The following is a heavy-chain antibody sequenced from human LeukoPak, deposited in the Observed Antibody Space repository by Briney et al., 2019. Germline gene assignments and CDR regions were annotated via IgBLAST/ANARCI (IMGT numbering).Heavy chain of an antibody. CDR2: ITADGGTT. V-gene: IGHV3-23*01. J-gene: IGHJ4*02. Sequence: GGSLRLSCVGYGFTFSNYAMSWVRQAPGKGLEWVSGITADGGTTHHVDSVKGRFTISRDNSKNTLFLQMNSLRVEDTALYYCARAYGTNGYFQLPIDYWGQGALVTVSS. CDR3: ARAYGTNGYFQLPIDY. D-gene: IGHD2-8*01. CDR1: GFTFSNYA.